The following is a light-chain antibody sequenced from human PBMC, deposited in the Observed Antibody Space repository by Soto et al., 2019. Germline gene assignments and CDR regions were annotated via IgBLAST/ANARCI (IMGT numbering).Light chain of an antibody. V-gene: IGKV1-5*03. CDR1: QSISSW. J-gene: IGKJ4*01. CDR2: KAS. CDR3: QQYNSYSPLT. Sequence: DIQMTQSPSTLSASVGDRVTITCRASQSISSWLAWYQQKPGKAPKLLIYKASSLASGVPSRFSGSGPGTEFTLTISSLQPDDFATYYCQQYNSYSPLTFGGGTKWEIK.